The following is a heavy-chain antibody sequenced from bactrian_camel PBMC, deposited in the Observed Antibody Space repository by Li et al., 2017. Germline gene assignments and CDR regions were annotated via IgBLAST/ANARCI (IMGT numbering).Heavy chain of an antibody. V-gene: IGHV3S1*01. CDR1: GYTRSTYC. D-gene: IGHD6*01. Sequence: HVQLVESGGASVQAGGSLTLSCTTSGYTRSTYCMGWFRQVPGKEREAVAVIGTQGLIEYYVDSVRGRFTIPQDSAKDTLFLQMDSLRPEDTAMYYCAADSSWICVPGNEWKYSGQGTQVTVS. CDR2: IGTQGLIE. J-gene: IGHJ4*01.